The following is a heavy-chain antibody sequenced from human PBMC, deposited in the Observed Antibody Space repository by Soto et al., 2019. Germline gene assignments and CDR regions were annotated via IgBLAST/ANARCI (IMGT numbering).Heavy chain of an antibody. J-gene: IGHJ1*01. D-gene: IGHD6-19*01. CDR2: MNPNSGNT. Sequence: ASVKVSCKASGYTFTSYDINWVRQATGQGLEWMGWMNPNSGNTGYAQKFQGRVTMTRNTSISTAYMELSSLRSEDTAVYYCARCTGWLVPGYFQHWGQGTLVTVSS. CDR1: GYTFTSYD. V-gene: IGHV1-8*01. CDR3: ARCTGWLVPGYFQH.